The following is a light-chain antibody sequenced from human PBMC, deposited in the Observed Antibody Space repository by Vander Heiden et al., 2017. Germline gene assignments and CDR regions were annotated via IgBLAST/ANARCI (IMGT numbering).Light chain of an antibody. V-gene: IGKV1-5*03. CDR2: MAS. Sequence: DIQLTQSPSTLSASVGDRVTITCRASQGISSWLAWYQQKPGKAPKLLLYMASTSASGGALTSSCSGCGTEFALTISSRKPDDFENSSCQQHNSYWTFGQGTKVEIK. CDR3: QQHNSYWT. CDR1: QGISSW. J-gene: IGKJ1*01.